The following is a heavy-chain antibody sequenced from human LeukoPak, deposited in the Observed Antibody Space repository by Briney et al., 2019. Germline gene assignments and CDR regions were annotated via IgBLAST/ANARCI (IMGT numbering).Heavy chain of an antibody. CDR1: GFTFSSYW. Sequence: GGSLRLSCAASGFTFSSYWMHWVRQAPGKGLVWVSRINSDGSTTTYADSVKGRFTISRDNAKNSLYLQMNSLRAEDTAVYYCARVQQLADYFDYWGQGTLVTVSS. V-gene: IGHV3-74*01. CDR3: ARVQQLADYFDY. CDR2: INSDGSTT. J-gene: IGHJ4*02. D-gene: IGHD6-13*01.